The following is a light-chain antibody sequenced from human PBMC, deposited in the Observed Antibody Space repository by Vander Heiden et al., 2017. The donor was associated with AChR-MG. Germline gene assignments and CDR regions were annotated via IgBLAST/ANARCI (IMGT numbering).Light chain of an antibody. CDR1: FSNIGSNY. Sequence: QSVLTPPPSPSAAPRPGGRIGGSGGFSNIGSNYVYWYQQFPGRALKFLIYRNTQRPSGVPDRFSGSKSDSSASLAISGLRPEDEADYYCAAWDNDLNGVVFGAGTKVIVL. J-gene: IGLJ2*01. CDR3: AAWDNDLNGVV. CDR2: RNT. V-gene: IGLV1-47*01.